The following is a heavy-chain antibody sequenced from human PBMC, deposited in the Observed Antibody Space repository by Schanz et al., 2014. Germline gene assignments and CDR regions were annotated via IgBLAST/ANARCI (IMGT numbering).Heavy chain of an antibody. V-gene: IGHV1-69*08. J-gene: IGHJ4*02. CDR2: IIPILGIA. Sequence: QVQLVQSGAEVKKPGSSVKVSCKASGGTFSTYTISWVRQAPGQGLEWMGRIIPILGIANYAQKFQGRDTMTADKSTFTAYMDVSSLRSEDTAVYYCARDRLECGAECYSVEVFEIWGQGTLVTVSS. D-gene: IGHD2-21*01. CDR3: ARDRLECGAECYSVEVFEI. CDR1: GGTFSTYT.